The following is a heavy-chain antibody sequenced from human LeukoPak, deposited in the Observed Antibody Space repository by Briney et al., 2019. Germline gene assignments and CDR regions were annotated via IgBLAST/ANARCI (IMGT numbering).Heavy chain of an antibody. Sequence: SETLSLTCAVYGGSFSGYYWSWIRQPPGKGLEWIGEINHSGSTNYNPSLKSRVTISVDTSKSQFSLKLSSVTAADTAVYYCARRRYYYGSGSYYWDYWGQGTLVTVSS. J-gene: IGHJ4*02. CDR3: ARRRYYYGSGSYYWDY. CDR1: GGSFSGYY. D-gene: IGHD3-10*01. CDR2: INHSGST. V-gene: IGHV4-34*01.